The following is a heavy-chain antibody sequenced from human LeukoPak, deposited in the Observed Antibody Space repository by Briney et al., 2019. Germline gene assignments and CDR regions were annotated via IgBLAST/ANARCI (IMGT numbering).Heavy chain of an antibody. J-gene: IGHJ4*02. Sequence: SETLSLTCTVSGGSISSYYWSWIRQPAGKGLEWIGRIYTSGSTNYNPSLKSRLTMSVDTSKNQFSLNLTSVTAADTAVYYCARVDKPGQGFDYWGQGTLVTVSS. CDR1: GGSISSYY. CDR3: ARVDKPGQGFDY. D-gene: IGHD2-2*03. V-gene: IGHV4-4*07. CDR2: IYTSGST.